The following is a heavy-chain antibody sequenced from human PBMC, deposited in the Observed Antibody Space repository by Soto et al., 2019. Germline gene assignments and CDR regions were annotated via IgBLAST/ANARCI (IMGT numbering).Heavy chain of an antibody. CDR3: AKRPLAGSGWTFDY. CDR2: ISYSGNK. D-gene: IGHD6-19*01. CDR1: GFTFNTHG. V-gene: IGHV3-30*02. J-gene: IGHJ4*02. Sequence: PGGSLRLSCSASGFTFNTHGMHWVRQSPGKGLEWVSYISYSGNKYYADSVQGRLTISRDDSKNTVFLQINSLRTEDTAVYYCAKRPLAGSGWTFDYWGQGTSVTVSS.